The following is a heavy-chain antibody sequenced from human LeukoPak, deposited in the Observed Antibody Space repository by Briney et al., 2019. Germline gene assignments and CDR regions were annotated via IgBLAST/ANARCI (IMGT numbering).Heavy chain of an antibody. V-gene: IGHV3-33*01. CDR2: IWYDGSNK. D-gene: IGHD3-10*01. CDR1: GFTFSSYG. J-gene: IGHJ4*02. Sequence: GGSLRLSCTASGFTFSSYGMRWCRQAPGKGLEGVAVIWYDGSNKYYADSVKGRFTISRDNSKNTLYLQMNSLRAEDTAVYYCARDLSYYGSGSYGDNYFDYWGQGTLVTVS. CDR3: ARDLSYYGSGSYGDNYFDY.